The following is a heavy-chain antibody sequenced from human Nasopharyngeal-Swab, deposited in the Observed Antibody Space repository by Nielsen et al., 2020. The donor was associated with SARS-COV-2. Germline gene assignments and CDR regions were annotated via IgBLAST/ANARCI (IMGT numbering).Heavy chain of an antibody. CDR2: IGDKDHNYAT. Sequence: GGSLRLSCAASGFIFSASAIHWVRQAPGKGLEWVGSIGDKDHNYATTYGASVQGRFTIHRDDSKNTAFRQMDSLKTEDTALYYCTTDFYFDYWGQGTLVTVSS. CDR1: GFIFSASA. CDR3: TTDFYFDY. V-gene: IGHV3-73*01. J-gene: IGHJ4*02.